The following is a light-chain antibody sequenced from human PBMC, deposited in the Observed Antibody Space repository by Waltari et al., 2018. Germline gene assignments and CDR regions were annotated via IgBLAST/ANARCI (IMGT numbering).Light chain of an antibody. V-gene: IGLV3-1*01. Sequence: SYELTQPPSVSGSPGQTASSTCSGDKVGDKYGCWDQQKPGQSPVRVIHQDSKRPSGIPERFSGSNSGTTATLPISGTQAMDEPDYSCQAWDSSPYVFGTGTKVPVL. CDR1: KVGDKY. J-gene: IGLJ1*01. CDR3: QAWDSSPYV. CDR2: QDS.